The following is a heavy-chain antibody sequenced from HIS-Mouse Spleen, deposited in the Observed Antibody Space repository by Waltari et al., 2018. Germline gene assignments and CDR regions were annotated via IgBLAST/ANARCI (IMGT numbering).Heavy chain of an antibody. CDR3: ATQYSSSWYDGAFDI. D-gene: IGHD6-13*01. CDR2: IYTSGST. J-gene: IGHJ3*02. V-gene: IGHV4-4*07. CDR1: GGSISSYY. Sequence: QVQLQESGPGLVKPSETRSLTCTVSGGSISSYYWSWSRQPAGKGLEWIGRIYTSGSTNYNPSLKSRVTMSVDTSKNQFSLKLSSVTAADTAVYYCATQYSSSWYDGAFDIWGQGTMVTVSS.